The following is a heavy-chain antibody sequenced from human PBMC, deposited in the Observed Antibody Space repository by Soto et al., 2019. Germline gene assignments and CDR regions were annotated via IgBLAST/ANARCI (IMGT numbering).Heavy chain of an antibody. D-gene: IGHD4-17*01. Sequence: EVQLVESGGGLVQPGGSLRLSCAASGFTFSSYEMNWVRQAPGKGLEWVSYISSSGSTIYYADSVKGRFTISRDNAKNSLYLQMNSLRAEDTAVYYCARGDYGVYGMDVWGQGTTVTVSS. CDR2: ISSSGSTI. CDR3: ARGDYGVYGMDV. V-gene: IGHV3-48*03. CDR1: GFTFSSYE. J-gene: IGHJ6*02.